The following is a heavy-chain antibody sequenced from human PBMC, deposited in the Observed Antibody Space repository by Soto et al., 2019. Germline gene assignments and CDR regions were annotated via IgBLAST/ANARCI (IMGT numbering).Heavy chain of an antibody. D-gene: IGHD3-3*01. Sequence: PSETLSLTCTVSGCSISSSSYYWGWIRQPPGKGLEWIGSIYYSGSTYYNPSLKSRVTISVDTSKNQFSLKLSSVTAADTAVYYCARRRTKDYDSWSGSNHEYYFDYWGQGTLVTVCS. CDR2: IYYSGST. CDR1: GCSISSSSYY. J-gene: IGHJ4*02. CDR3: ARRRTKDYDSWSGSNHEYYFDY. V-gene: IGHV4-39*01.